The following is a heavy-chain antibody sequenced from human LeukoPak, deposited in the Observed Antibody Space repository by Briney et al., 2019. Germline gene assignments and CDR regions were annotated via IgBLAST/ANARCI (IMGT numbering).Heavy chain of an antibody. V-gene: IGHV4-34*01. CDR3: ARDPGIAVAGTGIDY. D-gene: IGHD6-19*01. CDR2: INHSGST. Sequence: MSSETLSLTCAVYGGSFSGYYWSWIRQPPGKGLEWIGEINHSGSTNYNPSLKSRVTISVDTSKNQFSLKLSSVTAADTAVYYCARDPGIAVAGTGIDYWGQGTLVTVSS. J-gene: IGHJ4*02. CDR1: GGSFSGYY.